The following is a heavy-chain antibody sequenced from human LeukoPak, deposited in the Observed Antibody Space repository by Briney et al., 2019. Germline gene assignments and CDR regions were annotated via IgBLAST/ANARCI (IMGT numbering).Heavy chain of an antibody. CDR2: ICSSSSYI. D-gene: IGHD2-15*01. CDR1: GFTFSSYS. Sequence: GSLRLSCAASGFTFSSYSMNWVRPAPGKGLEWVPFICSSSSYIYYADSVKGRFTISRDNAKNSLYLQMNSLRAEDTAVYYCASTCSGGSCYSYGFDYWGQGTLVTVSS. CDR3: ASTCSGGSCYSYGFDY. J-gene: IGHJ4*02. V-gene: IGHV3-21*01.